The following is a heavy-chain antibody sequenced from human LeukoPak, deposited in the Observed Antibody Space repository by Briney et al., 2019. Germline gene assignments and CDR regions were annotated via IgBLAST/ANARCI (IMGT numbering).Heavy chain of an antibody. Sequence: SQTLSLTCTVSGGSISSGGYYWGWIRQHPGKGLEWIGYIYYSGSTYYNPSLKSRVTISVDTSKNQFSLKLSSVTAADTAVYYCARGKGQRNYYYYYGMDVWGQGTTVTVSS. CDR2: IYYSGST. J-gene: IGHJ6*02. CDR1: GGSISSGGYY. D-gene: IGHD6-25*01. CDR3: ARGKGQRNYYYYYGMDV. V-gene: IGHV4-31*03.